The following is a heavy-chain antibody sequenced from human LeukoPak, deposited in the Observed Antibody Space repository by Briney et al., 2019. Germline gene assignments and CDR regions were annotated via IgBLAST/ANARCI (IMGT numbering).Heavy chain of an antibody. CDR2: IIPILGIA. CDR1: GGTFSRYA. J-gene: IGHJ4*02. CDR3: ARGGRAAAGTFFYY. D-gene: IGHD6-13*01. V-gene: IGHV1-69*04. Sequence: SVKVSCKASGGTFSRYAISWVRQAPGQGLEWMGRIIPILGIANYAQKFQGRVTITADKSTSTAYMELSTLRSEDTAVYYCARGGRAAAGTFFYYWGQGTLVTVSS.